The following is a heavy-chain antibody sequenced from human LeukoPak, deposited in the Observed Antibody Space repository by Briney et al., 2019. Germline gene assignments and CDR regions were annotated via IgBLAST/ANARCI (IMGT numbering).Heavy chain of an antibody. CDR1: GYTFTGYY. J-gene: IGHJ3*02. V-gene: IGHV1-2*02. D-gene: IGHD3-22*01. Sequence: ASVTVSCKASGYTFTGYYMHWVRQAPGQGLEWMGWINPNSGGTNYAQKFQGRVTMTRDTSISTAYMELSRLRSDDTAVYYCARGGTYYYDSSDAFDIWGQGTMVTVSS. CDR2: INPNSGGT. CDR3: ARGGTYYYDSSDAFDI.